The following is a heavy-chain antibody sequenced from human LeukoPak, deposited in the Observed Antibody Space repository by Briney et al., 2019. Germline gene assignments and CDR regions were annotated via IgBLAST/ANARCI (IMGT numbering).Heavy chain of an antibody. CDR2: ISSSGSTV. J-gene: IGHJ4*02. D-gene: IGHD5-12*01. CDR1: GFTFSDYY. V-gene: IGHV3-11*04. CDR3: ARRRSGYDTSFDY. Sequence: GGSLRLSCAASGFTFSDYYMSWVRQAPGKGLEWVSYISSSGSTVYYADSVKGRFTISRDNAKNSLYLQMNSLRAEDTAVYYCARRRSGYDTSFDYWGQGTLVTVPS.